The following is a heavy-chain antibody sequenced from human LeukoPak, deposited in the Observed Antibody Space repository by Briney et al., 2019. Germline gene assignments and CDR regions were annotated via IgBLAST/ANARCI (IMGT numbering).Heavy chain of an antibody. V-gene: IGHV3-23*01. J-gene: IGHJ5*02. CDR3: VRGEYNWNDLHL. Sequence: GGSLRLSCAASGFTFSSYAMSWVRQAPGKGLEWVSSISGSGTNTDYADSVKGRFTISRDNSKNTLFLQMNSLRAEDTAVYYCVRGEYNWNDLHLWGQGTLVTVSS. CDR1: GFTFSSYA. D-gene: IGHD1-20*01. CDR2: ISGSGTNT.